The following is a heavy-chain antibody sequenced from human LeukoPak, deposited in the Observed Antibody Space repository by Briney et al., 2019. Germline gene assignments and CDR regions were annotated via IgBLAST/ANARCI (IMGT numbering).Heavy chain of an antibody. D-gene: IGHD6-13*01. CDR3: ARVTGYRIEDYFDY. Sequence: PSETLSLTCTVSGGSMRSSNFYWGWIRQPPGKGLEWIGNINYSGSTYYNPSVKSRVTISVETSKNEFSLKLRSVTAADTAVYYCARVTGYRIEDYFDYWGQGTLVTVSS. CDR2: INYSGST. J-gene: IGHJ4*02. CDR1: GGSMRSSNFY. V-gene: IGHV4-39*07.